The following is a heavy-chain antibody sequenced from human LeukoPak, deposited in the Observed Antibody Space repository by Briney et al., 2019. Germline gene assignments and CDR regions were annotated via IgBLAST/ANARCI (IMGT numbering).Heavy chain of an antibody. Sequence: TSETLSLTCAVSGGSISSTNWWSWVRQPPGKGLEWIGEIFHSGRTNYNPSLKSRVTMSVDTSKNQFSLRLSSVTAADTAVYYCARASSGTYYTFDYWGQGTLVTVSS. J-gene: IGHJ4*02. CDR3: ARASSGTYYTFDY. CDR1: GGSISSTNW. V-gene: IGHV4-4*02. D-gene: IGHD3-10*01. CDR2: IFHSGRT.